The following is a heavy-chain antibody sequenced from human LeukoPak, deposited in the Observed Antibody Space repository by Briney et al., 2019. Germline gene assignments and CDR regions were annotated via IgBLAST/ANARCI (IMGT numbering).Heavy chain of an antibody. D-gene: IGHD1-26*01. Sequence: SETLSLTCTVSGGSISGSSYYWGWIRQPPGKGLEWIGSIYYSGSTYYNPSLKSRVTISVDTSKNQFSLKLSSVTAADTAVYYCARKGARGAFDIWGQGTMVTVSS. J-gene: IGHJ3*02. CDR2: IYYSGST. V-gene: IGHV4-39*01. CDR3: ARKGARGAFDI. CDR1: GGSISGSSYY.